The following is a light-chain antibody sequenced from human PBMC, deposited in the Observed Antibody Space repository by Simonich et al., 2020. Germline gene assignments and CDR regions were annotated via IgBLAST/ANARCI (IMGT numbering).Light chain of an antibody. CDR3: QQYYSTPPLT. V-gene: IGKV4-1*01. Sequence: DIVMTQSPDSLAVSLGERATINCKSSQSVLYSSNNKNYLAWYQQKPGQPPKLLIYWASTRESVFPDRFSGSGSGTDFTLTISSLQAEDVAVYYCQQYYSTPPLTFGGGTKVEIK. CDR1: QSVLYSSNNKNY. J-gene: IGKJ4*01. CDR2: WAS.